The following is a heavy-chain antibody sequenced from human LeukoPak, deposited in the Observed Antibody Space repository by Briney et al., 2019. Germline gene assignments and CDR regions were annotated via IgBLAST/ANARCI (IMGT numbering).Heavy chain of an antibody. J-gene: IGHJ4*02. V-gene: IGHV3-74*01. CDR3: VRIKYSGGWLGPDF. D-gene: IGHD6-19*01. CDR1: GFTFSSYG. Sequence: GRSLRLSCAASGFTFSSYGMSWVRQAPGKGLVWVSRISNDVSITTYADSVKGRFTISRDNAKNTLYLQMNSLRAEDTAVYYCVRIKYSGGWLGPDFWGQGTLVTVSS. CDR2: ISNDVSIT.